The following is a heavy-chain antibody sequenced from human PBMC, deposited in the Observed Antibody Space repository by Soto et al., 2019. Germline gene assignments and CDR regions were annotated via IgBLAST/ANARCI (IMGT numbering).Heavy chain of an antibody. CDR2: IYYSGST. V-gene: IGHV4-31*03. J-gene: IGHJ6*03. D-gene: IGHD1-7*01. Sequence: SETLSLTCTVSGGSISSGGYYWSWIRQHPGKGLEWIGYIYYSGSTYYNPSLKSRVTISVDTSKNQFSLKLSSVTAADTAVYYCARGYAGTTFLHYYYYMDVWGKGTTVTVSS. CDR1: GGSISSGGYY. CDR3: ARGYAGTTFLHYYYYMDV.